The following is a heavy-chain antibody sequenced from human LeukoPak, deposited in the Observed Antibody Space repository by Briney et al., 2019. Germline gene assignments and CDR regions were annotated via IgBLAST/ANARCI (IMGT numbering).Heavy chain of an antibody. CDR1: GDSISSSNW. CDR3: ASGDYWYFDL. V-gene: IGHV4-4*02. Sequence: SSETLSLTCAVSGDSISSSNWWSWVRQPPGKGLEWIGEIYHSGSTNYNPSLKSRVIISIDMSKNQFSLKLSSVTAADTAVYFCASGDYWYFDLWGRGTLVTVSS. J-gene: IGHJ2*01. CDR2: IYHSGST. D-gene: IGHD4-17*01.